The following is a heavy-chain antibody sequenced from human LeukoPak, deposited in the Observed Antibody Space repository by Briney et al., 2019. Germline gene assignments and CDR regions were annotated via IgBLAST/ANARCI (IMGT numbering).Heavy chain of an antibody. D-gene: IGHD6-13*01. CDR3: AKDTGGSSSWIVDYYGMDF. Sequence: GGSLRLSCAASGFTFYDYAMHWVRQAPGKGLEWVSHISGGSGSTYYADSVKGRFTISRDNSKNCLYLQMNSLRAEDTALYYCAKDTGGSSSWIVDYYGMDFWGQGTTVTVSS. J-gene: IGHJ6*02. V-gene: IGHV3-43*02. CDR1: GFTFYDYA. CDR2: ISGGSGST.